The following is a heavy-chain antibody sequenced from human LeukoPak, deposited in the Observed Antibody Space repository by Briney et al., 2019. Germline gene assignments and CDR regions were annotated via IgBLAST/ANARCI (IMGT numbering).Heavy chain of an antibody. D-gene: IGHD4-11*01. Sequence: PSETLSLTCAVYGGSFSGYYWSWIRQPPGKGLEWIGEINHSGSTNYNPSLKSRVTISVDTSKNQFSLKLSSVTAADTAVYYCARDSYSNYVYYYGMDVWGQGTTVTVSS. CDR2: INHSGST. J-gene: IGHJ6*02. CDR3: ARDSYSNYVYYYGMDV. V-gene: IGHV4-34*01. CDR1: GGSFSGYY.